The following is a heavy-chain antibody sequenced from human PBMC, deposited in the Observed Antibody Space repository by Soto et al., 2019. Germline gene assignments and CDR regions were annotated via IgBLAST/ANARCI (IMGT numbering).Heavy chain of an antibody. CDR2: IWYDGSNK. V-gene: IGHV3-33*01. CDR3: ARDPLVRYDSSGYYYVGPYGRDV. CDR1: GFTFSSSC. Sequence: AGSLTLTCAASGFTFSSSCMHWVRQVPGKGLEGVAVIWYDGSNKYYADAVKGRFTISRDNSKNTLYLQMNSLRAEDTAVYYCARDPLVRYDSSGYYYVGPYGRDVWGQGTTVTVSS. J-gene: IGHJ6*02. D-gene: IGHD3-22*01.